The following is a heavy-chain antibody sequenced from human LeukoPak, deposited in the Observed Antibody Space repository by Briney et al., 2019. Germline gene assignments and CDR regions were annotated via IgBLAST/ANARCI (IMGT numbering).Heavy chain of an antibody. CDR3: AKDRRVRGVLYYYYMDV. J-gene: IGHJ6*03. CDR2: ISYDGGKK. D-gene: IGHD3-10*01. V-gene: IGHV3-30*18. CDR1: GFTFSSHD. Sequence: GGSLRLSCAASGFTFSSHDMHWVRQAPGKGLEWVAIISYDGGKKDYADSVKGRFTISRDNSKNTLYLQMNSLRTEDRAVYYCAKDRRVRGVLYYYYMDVWGKGTTVTISS.